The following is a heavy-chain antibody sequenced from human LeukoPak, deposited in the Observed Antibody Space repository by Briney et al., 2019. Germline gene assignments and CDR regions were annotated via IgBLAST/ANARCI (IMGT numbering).Heavy chain of an antibody. CDR2: IYYSGST. Sequence: LETLSLTCTVSGGSISSYYWSWIRQPPGKGLEWIGYIYYSGSTNYNPSLKSRVTISVDTSKNQFSLKLSSVTAADTAVYYCARHPQTSGSYFGPWGQGTLVTVSS. D-gene: IGHD1-26*01. V-gene: IGHV4-59*08. J-gene: IGHJ5*02. CDR1: GGSISSYY. CDR3: ARHPQTSGSYFGP.